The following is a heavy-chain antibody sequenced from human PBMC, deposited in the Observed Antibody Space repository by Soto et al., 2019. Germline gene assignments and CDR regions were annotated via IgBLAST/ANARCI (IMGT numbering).Heavy chain of an antibody. V-gene: IGHV4-39*02. CDR2: IYYSGSI. D-gene: IGHD3-16*01. J-gene: IGHJ4*02. CDR1: GGSISNTNYH. Sequence: SETLSLTCTVTGGSISNTNYHWGWIRQPPGKGLEWIGTIYYSGSIYYNPSLKSRVTISIDTSKNHFSLKLSSVTAADTAVYYCAKGSGSSAYSPFDYWGQGTLVTVSS. CDR3: AKGSGSSAYSPFDY.